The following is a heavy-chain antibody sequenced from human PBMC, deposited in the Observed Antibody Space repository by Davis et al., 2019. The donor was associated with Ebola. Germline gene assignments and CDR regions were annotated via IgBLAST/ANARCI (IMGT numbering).Heavy chain of an antibody. CDR3: ARQGTWSFDF. Sequence: GESLKISCKDSGNSFTSHWIGWVRQMPGKGLEWMGLIYTGDSDTRYSPSFRGQVTISADKSMKTAFLQWSSLKASDSGMYYCARQGTWSFDFWGQGTPVTVSS. CDR2: IYTGDSDT. D-gene: IGHD2-8*02. J-gene: IGHJ4*02. CDR1: GNSFTSHW. V-gene: IGHV5-51*01.